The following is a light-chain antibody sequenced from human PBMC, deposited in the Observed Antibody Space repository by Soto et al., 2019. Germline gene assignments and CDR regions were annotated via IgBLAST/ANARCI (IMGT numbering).Light chain of an antibody. CDR3: QQYNNWPS. V-gene: IGKV3-15*01. CDR2: DIS. Sequence: EIVLTQSPATLSLSPGERATLSCRASQSVSSSYIAWYQQRPGQAPRLLIYDISNRATGVPARFSGSGSETEFTLTIRSLQSEDFAVYFCQQYNNWPSFGQGTRLEIK. CDR1: QSVSSS. J-gene: IGKJ5*01.